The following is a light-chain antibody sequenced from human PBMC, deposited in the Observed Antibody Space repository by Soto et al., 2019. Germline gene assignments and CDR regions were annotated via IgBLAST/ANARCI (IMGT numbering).Light chain of an antibody. CDR1: QGISKW. CDR3: QQRNSYPLT. V-gene: IGKV1-12*01. CDR2: AAS. J-gene: IGKJ5*01. Sequence: DSQMTQARRSMYTSVGDRVTITCRASQGISKWLAWYQQIPGKAPNLLIYAASTLQSGVPSRFSGSGSGTEFTLTISSLQPEDFATYYCQQRNSYPLTFGQGT.